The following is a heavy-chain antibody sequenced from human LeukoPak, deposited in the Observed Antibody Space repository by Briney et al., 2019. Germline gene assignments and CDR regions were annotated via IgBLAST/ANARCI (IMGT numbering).Heavy chain of an antibody. Sequence: SETLSLTCTVSGGSISSSSYYWGWIRQPPGKGLEWIGSIYYSRSTYYNPSLKSRVTIFVDTSKNQFSLKLTSLTAADTAVYYCARQRADYFYHYLDVWGKGTSVTVSS. V-gene: IGHV4-39*01. CDR3: ARQRADYFYHYLDV. CDR1: GGSISSSSYY. J-gene: IGHJ6*03. CDR2: IYYSRST.